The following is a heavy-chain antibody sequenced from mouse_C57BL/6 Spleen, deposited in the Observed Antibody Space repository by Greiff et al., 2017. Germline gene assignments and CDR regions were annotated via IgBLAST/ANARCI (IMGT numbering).Heavy chain of an antibody. J-gene: IGHJ2*01. CDR1: GYTFTDYE. CDR2: IDPETGGT. V-gene: IGHV1-15*01. Sequence: QVQLQQSGAELVRPGASVTLSCKASGYTFTDYEMHWVKQTPVHGLEWIGAIDPETGGTAYNQKFKGKAILTADKSSSTAYMELRSLTSEDSAVYYCKRERDYYSNYYWGQGTTLTVSS. CDR3: KRERDYYSNYY. D-gene: IGHD2-5*01.